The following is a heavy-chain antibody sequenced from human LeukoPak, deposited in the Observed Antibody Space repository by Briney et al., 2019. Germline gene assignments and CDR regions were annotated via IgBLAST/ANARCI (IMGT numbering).Heavy chain of an antibody. Sequence: PGRSLRLSCAASGFTFDDYAMHWVRQAPGKGLEWVSSISWNSGSIGYADSVKGRFTISRDNAKNSLYLQMNSLRAEDTAVYYCASGEYDRSGYDCDYWGQGTLVTVSS. CDR2: ISWNSGSI. CDR1: GFTFDDYA. V-gene: IGHV3-9*01. J-gene: IGHJ4*02. D-gene: IGHD3-22*01. CDR3: ASGEYDRSGYDCDY.